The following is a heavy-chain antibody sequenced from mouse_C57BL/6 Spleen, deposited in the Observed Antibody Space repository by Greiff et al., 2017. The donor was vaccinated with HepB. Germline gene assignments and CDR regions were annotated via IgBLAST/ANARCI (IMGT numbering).Heavy chain of an antibody. CDR2: INPNNGGT. Sequence: EVQLQQSGPELVKPGASVKMSCKASGYTFTDYNMHWVKQSHGKSLEWIGYINPNNGGTSYNQKFKGKATLTVNKSSSTAYMELRSLTSEDSAVYYCVGVYSNYAWFAYWGQGTLVTVSA. V-gene: IGHV1-22*01. CDR3: VGVYSNYAWFAY. D-gene: IGHD2-5*01. CDR1: GYTFTDYN. J-gene: IGHJ3*01.